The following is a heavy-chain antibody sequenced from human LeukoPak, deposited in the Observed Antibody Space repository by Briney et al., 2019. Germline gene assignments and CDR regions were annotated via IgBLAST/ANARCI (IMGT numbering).Heavy chain of an antibody. CDR2: IYYSGST. V-gene: IGHV4-39*01. CDR3: ARHGFYYGSGSYWAN. CDR1: GGSISSSSYY. D-gene: IGHD3-10*01. J-gene: IGHJ4*02. Sequence: SETLSLTCTVSGGSISSSSYYWGWIRQPPGKGLEWIGSIYYSGSTYYNPSLKSRATISVDTSKNQFSLKLSSVTAADTAVYYCARHGFYYGSGSYWANWGQGTLVTVSS.